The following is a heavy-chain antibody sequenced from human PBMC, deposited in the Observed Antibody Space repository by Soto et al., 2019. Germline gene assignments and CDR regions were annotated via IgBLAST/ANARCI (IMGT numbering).Heavy chain of an antibody. CDR3: ARETRDCSGGSCYPNWFDP. Sequence: SETLSLTCTVSGGSISSGGYYWSWIRPHPGKGLEWIGYIYYSGSTYYNPSLKRRVTIAVDTSKNQFSLKLSSVTAADTAVYYCARETRDCSGGSCYPNWFDPWGQGTLVTVSS. CDR1: GGSISSGGYY. J-gene: IGHJ5*02. V-gene: IGHV4-31*03. D-gene: IGHD2-15*01. CDR2: IYYSGST.